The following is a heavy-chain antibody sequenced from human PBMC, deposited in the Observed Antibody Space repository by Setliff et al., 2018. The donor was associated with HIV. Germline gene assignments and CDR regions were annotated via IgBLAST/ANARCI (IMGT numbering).Heavy chain of an antibody. CDR2: TSYDGNIK. CDR1: GFSISTSA. CDR3: ARDPTYYYDTSGPYHAFDI. D-gene: IGHD3-22*01. J-gene: IGHJ3*02. Sequence: GGSLRLSCAASGFSISTSAMHWVRQAPGKGLEWVAVTSYDGNIKYYADSVKGRFTISRDNSKNTLYVQMNSLRAEDTAVYYCARDPTYYYDTSGPYHAFDIWGQGTMVTVSS. V-gene: IGHV3-30*04.